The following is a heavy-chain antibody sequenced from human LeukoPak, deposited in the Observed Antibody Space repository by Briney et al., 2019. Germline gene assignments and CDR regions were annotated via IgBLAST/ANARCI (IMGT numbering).Heavy chain of an antibody. J-gene: IGHJ4*02. CDR3: VRDVRRRGFFDL. CDR1: GGSITSSSYY. Sequence: QASETLSLTCSVSGGSITSSSYYRGWIRQSPEKGLEWISVPYSGGFTSYADAVKGRFIISRDNSKNTLFLQMNSLRADDTALYYCVRDVRRRGFFDLWGQGTLVTVSS. CDR2: PYSGGFT. V-gene: IGHV3-66*01.